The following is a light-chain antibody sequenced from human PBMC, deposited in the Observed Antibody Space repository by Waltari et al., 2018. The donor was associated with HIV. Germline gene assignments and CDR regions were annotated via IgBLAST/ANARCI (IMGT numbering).Light chain of an antibody. Sequence: DVHMTQSPASLSASVGDRVTISCQANQAIGQSLNWYHQKTGKAPKLLIYGASNLEKGVTPRINGSGSGTEFTFSIDPLQPEDVGTYYCQHYNFLLTFGGGTKV. J-gene: IGKJ4*01. CDR2: GAS. CDR1: QAIGQS. V-gene: IGKV1-33*01. CDR3: QHYNFLLT.